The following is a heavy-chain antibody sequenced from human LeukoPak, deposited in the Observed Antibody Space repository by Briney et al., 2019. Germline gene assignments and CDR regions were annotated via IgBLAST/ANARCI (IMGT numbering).Heavy chain of an antibody. V-gene: IGHV3-30*18. CDR3: AKDRTGTVMKYFDY. J-gene: IGHJ4*02. CDR1: GFTFSSYG. Sequence: AGGSLRLSCAASGFTFSSYGMHWVRQAPGKGLEWVAVISYDGSNKYYGDSVKGRFTISRDNSKNTVFLQMNSLRAEDTAVYYCAKDRTGTVMKYFDYWGQGTLVTVSS. CDR2: ISYDGSNK. D-gene: IGHD3-10*01.